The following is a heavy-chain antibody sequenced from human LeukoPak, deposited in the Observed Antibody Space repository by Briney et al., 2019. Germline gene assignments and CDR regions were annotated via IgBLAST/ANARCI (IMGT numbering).Heavy chain of an antibody. J-gene: IGHJ6*03. D-gene: IGHD6-13*01. CDR3: ARASDSSSWYGRYYYMDV. CDR1: GGSISSYY. Sequence: SETLSLTCTVSGGSISSYYWSWIRQPPGKGLEWIGYIYYSGSTNYNPSLKSRVTISVDTSKNQFSLQLNSVTPEDTAVYYCARASDSSSWYGRYYYMDVWGKGTTVTVSS. CDR2: IYYSGST. V-gene: IGHV4-59*12.